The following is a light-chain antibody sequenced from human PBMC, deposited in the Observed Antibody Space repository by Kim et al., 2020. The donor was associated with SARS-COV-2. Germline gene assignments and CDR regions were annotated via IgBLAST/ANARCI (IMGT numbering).Light chain of an antibody. Sequence: SPGERATLACRASQSVSSNLAWYQQKPGQAPRLLIYGASTRATGIPARFSGSGSGTEFTLTISSLQSEDFAVYYCQQYNNWPPVTFGQGTRLEIK. J-gene: IGKJ5*01. CDR3: QQYNNWPPVT. V-gene: IGKV3-15*01. CDR1: QSVSSN. CDR2: GAS.